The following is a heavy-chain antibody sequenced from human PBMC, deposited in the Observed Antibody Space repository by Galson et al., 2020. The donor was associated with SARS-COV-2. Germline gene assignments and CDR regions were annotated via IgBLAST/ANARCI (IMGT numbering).Heavy chain of an antibody. CDR1: GYTFTSYY. CDR3: ARGGRWELEARAFDI. D-gene: IGHD1-26*01. CDR2: INPSGGST. Sequence: ASVKVSCKASGYTFTSYYMHWVRQAPGQGLEWMGIINPSGGSTSYAQKFQGRVTMTRDTSTSTVYMEPSSLRFEDPAVYYCARGGRWELEARAFDIWGQGTMVTVSS. J-gene: IGHJ3*02. V-gene: IGHV1-46*01.